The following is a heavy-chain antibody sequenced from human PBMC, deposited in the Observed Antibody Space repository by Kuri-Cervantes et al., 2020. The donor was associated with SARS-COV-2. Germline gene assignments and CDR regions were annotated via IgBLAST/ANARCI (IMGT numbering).Heavy chain of an antibody. V-gene: IGHV1-46*01. D-gene: IGHD1-26*01. J-gene: IGHJ6*02. Sequence: ASVKVSCKASGNTFTNYYVHWVRQAPGQGLEWLGIINPSGGSASYAQTFQGRLTMTRDASTSTVSMELSSLRSEDTAVYYCATSGGSLQRMIYFYAMEVWGHGTTVTVSS. CDR3: ATSGGSLQRMIYFYAMEV. CDR1: GNTFTNYY. CDR2: INPSGGSA.